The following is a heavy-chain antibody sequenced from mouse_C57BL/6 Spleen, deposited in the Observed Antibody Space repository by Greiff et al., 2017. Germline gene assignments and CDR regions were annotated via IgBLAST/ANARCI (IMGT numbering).Heavy chain of an antibody. J-gene: IGHJ4*01. CDR1: GYTFTSYW. D-gene: IGHD1-1*01. CDR2: IDPSDSYT. CDR3: ARGATTVVATSPYYAMDY. Sequence: QVQLQQPGAELVRPGTSVKLSCKASGYTFTSYWMHWVKQRPGQGLEWIGVIDPSDSYTNYNQKFKGKATLTVDTSSSTAYMQLSSLTSEDSAVYYCARGATTVVATSPYYAMDYWGQGTSVTVSS. V-gene: IGHV1-59*01.